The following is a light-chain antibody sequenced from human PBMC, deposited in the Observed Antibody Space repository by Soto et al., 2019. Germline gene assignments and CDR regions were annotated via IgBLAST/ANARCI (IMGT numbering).Light chain of an antibody. Sequence: EIVLTQSPGTLSLSPGERATLSCRASQSVSSSYLAWYQQKPGQAPRLLIYDASSRATGIPDRFSGGGSGTDFTLTISRLEPEDFAVYYCQKYGSSPRVTFGQGTRLEIK. J-gene: IGKJ5*01. V-gene: IGKV3-20*01. CDR3: QKYGSSPRVT. CDR1: QSVSSSY. CDR2: DAS.